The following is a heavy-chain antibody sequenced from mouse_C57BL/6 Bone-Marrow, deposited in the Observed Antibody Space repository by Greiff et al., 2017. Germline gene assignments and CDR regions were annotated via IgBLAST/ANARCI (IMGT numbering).Heavy chain of an antibody. CDR3: ARRGGNYCYWYFDV. CDR1: GYTFTSYW. Sequence: QVQLQQPGAELVQPGASVKMSCKASGYTFTSYWITWVKQRPGQGLEWIGDIYPGSGSTHYNEKLKSKATLTVDTASSTAYMQLSSRRSEDSAVYFCARRGGNYCYWYFDVWGTGTTVTVSS. J-gene: IGHJ1*03. CDR2: IYPGSGST. V-gene: IGHV1-55*01. D-gene: IGHD2-1*01.